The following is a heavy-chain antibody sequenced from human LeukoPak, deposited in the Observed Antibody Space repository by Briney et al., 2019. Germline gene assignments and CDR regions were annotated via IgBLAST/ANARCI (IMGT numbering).Heavy chain of an antibody. D-gene: IGHD3-10*01. CDR2: ISSSSTI. Sequence: GGSLRLSCAASGFTFSSYSMNWVRQAPGKGLEWVSYISSSSTIYYADSVKGRFTISRDNAKNSLYLQMNSLRAEDTAVYYCAMPHGGSGNYYNFDYWGQGTLVTVSS. CDR1: GFTFSSYS. CDR3: AMPHGGSGNYYNFDY. V-gene: IGHV3-48*01. J-gene: IGHJ4*02.